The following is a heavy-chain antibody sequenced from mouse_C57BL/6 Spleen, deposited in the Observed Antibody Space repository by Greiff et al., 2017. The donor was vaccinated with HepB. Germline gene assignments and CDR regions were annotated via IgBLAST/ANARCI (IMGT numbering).Heavy chain of an antibody. CDR2: IDPENGDT. J-gene: IGHJ2*01. CDR3: TTLMSPFDY. CDR1: GFNIKDDY. V-gene: IGHV14-4*01. Sequence: EVQLQQSGAELVRPGASVKLSCTASGFNIKDDYMHWVKQRPEQGLEWIGWIDPENGDTEYASKFQGRATITADTSSNTAYLQLSSLTSEDTAVYYCTTLMSPFDYWGQGTTLTVSS.